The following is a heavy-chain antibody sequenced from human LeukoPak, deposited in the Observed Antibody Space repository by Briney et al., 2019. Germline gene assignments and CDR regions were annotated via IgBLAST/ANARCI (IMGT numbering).Heavy chain of an antibody. CDR2: ISSSSSYI. CDR3: ASYAIPEQIDY. Sequence: GGSLRLSCAASGFTFSSYSMNWVRQAPGKGLEWVSSISSSSSYIYYADSVKGRFTISRDNAKNSLYLQMNSLRAEDTAVYYCASYAIPEQIDYWGQGTLVTVSS. D-gene: IGHD2-8*01. V-gene: IGHV3-21*01. CDR1: GFTFSSYS. J-gene: IGHJ4*02.